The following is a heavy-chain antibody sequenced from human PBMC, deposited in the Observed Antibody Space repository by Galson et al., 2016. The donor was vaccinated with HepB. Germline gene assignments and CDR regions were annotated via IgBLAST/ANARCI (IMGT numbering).Heavy chain of an antibody. V-gene: IGHV3-30*18. CDR2: ISHDGGNK. J-gene: IGHJ3*02. CDR1: GFTFSHSA. D-gene: IGHD6-19*01. Sequence: SLRLSCAASGFTFSHSAMHWVRQAPGKGLEWAAVISHDGGNKYYIDSVQGRFTVARDNSKNMLHLQMNSLRPEDTAVYYCAKIGSGWSGSLDASDIWGHGTVVTVSS. CDR3: AKIGSGWSGSLDASDI.